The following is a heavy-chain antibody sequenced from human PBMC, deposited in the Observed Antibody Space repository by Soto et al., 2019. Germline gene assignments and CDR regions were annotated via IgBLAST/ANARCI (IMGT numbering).Heavy chain of an antibody. CDR2: ISSSSSYI. V-gene: IGHV3-21*01. J-gene: IGHJ6*02. CDR1: GFTFSSYS. Sequence: GGSLRLSCAASGFTFSSYSMNWVRQAPGKGLEWVSSISSSSSYIYYADSVKGRFTISRDNAKNSLYLQMNSLRAEDTAVYYCARGKGFWSAHYYYGMDVWGQGTTVTVSS. D-gene: IGHD3-3*01. CDR3: ARGKGFWSAHYYYGMDV.